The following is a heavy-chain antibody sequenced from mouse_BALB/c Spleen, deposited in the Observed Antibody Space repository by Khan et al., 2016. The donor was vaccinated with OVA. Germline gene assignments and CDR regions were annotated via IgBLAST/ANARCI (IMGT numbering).Heavy chain of an antibody. V-gene: IGHV1-7*01. J-gene: IGHJ2*01. CDR3: ARDRIDY. CDR1: GYTFTSYW. Sequence: VELVESGAELAKPGASVKMSCTASGYTFTSYWMHWIKQRPGQGLEWIGYINPTSGYTDYNQKFKDKATLTADKSSNTAYMQLSSLTSDDSAVYYCARDRIDYWGQGTALTVSS. CDR2: INPTSGYT.